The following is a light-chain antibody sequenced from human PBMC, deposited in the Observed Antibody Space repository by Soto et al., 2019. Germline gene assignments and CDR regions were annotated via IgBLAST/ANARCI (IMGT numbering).Light chain of an antibody. J-gene: IGKJ3*01. Sequence: DIPMTQSPSTLSASIGDRVTITCRASQNIRFWLAWYQQQPGKAPKLLISRASRLESGVPSRFSGSGSETEFTLTISSLQPEDFATYYCQHYSSYPLTFGPGTKVDI. V-gene: IGKV1-5*03. CDR2: RAS. CDR1: QNIRFW. CDR3: QHYSSYPLT.